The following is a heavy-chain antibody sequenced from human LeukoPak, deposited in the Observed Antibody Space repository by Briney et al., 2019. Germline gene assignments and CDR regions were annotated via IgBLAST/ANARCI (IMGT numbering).Heavy chain of an antibody. CDR2: IYTSGST. CDR1: GGSISSYY. V-gene: IGHV4-4*07. CDR3: AREEDYYGSGSYCLLDP. J-gene: IGHJ5*02. Sequence: SETLSLTCTVSGGSISSYYWSWIRRPAGKGLEWIGRIYTSGSTNYNPSLKSRVTMSVDTSKNQSSLKLSSVTAADTAVYYCAREEDYYGSGSYCLLDPWGQGTLVTVSS. D-gene: IGHD3-10*01.